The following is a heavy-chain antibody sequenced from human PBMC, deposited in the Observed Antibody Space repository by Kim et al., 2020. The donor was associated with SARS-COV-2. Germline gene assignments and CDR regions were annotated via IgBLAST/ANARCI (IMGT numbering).Heavy chain of an antibody. CDR3: ASGQRWRIDY. Sequence: STYYNPSLKRRVTISVDPSKNPFSLKRSSVTAADTAVYYCASGQRWRIDYWGQGTLVTVSS. D-gene: IGHD4-17*01. J-gene: IGHJ4*02. V-gene: IGHV4-30-2*04. CDR2: ST.